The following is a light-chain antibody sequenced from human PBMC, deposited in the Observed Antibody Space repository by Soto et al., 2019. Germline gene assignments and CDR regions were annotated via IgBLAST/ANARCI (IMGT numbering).Light chain of an antibody. CDR1: QSVSRYS. V-gene: IGKV3-20*01. CDR3: RQCCGSPWL. J-gene: IGKJ1*01. CDR2: GAS. Sequence: ETVLTQSPDTLSLSPGARATLSCRASQSVSRYSLAWYQHKPGQAPRLLIYGASGRATGIPDRFSGSRSGADFTVTISRLGPEDFAGFYWRQCCGSPWLFRQEPKHEI.